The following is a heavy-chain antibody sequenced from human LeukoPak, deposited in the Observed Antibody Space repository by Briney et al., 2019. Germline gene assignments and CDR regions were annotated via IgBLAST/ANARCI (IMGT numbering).Heavy chain of an antibody. Sequence: SETLSLTCAVYGGSFSGYYWSWIRQPPGKGLEWIGEINHSGSTNYNPSPKSRVTISVDTSKNQFSLKLSSVTAADTAVYYCARGYGRGYSYGRYFDYWGQGTLVTVSS. CDR3: ARGYGRGYSYGRYFDY. CDR1: GGSFSGYY. V-gene: IGHV4-34*01. J-gene: IGHJ4*02. D-gene: IGHD5-18*01. CDR2: INHSGST.